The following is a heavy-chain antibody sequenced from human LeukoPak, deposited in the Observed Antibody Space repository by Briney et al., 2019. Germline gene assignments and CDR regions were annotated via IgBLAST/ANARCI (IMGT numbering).Heavy chain of an antibody. CDR3: ARGGGKVGYYYYYMDV. Sequence: ASVKVSCKVSGYTLTELSMHWVRQAPGKGLEWMGGFDPEDVKTIYAQKFQGRVTMTEDTSADTAYMELSRLRSDDTAVYYCARGGGKVGYYYYYMDVWGKGTTVTISS. D-gene: IGHD1-14*01. CDR2: FDPEDVKT. V-gene: IGHV1-24*01. CDR1: GYTLTELS. J-gene: IGHJ6*03.